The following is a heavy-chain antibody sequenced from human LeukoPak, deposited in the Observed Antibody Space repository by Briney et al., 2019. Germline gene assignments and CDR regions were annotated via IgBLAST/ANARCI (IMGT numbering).Heavy chain of an antibody. CDR3: ARESGGQQWLSPFDY. CDR1: GGSISPYY. Sequence: PSETLSLTCTVSGGSISPYYWSWIRQPPGKGLEWIGYIYYSGSANYNPSLKSRVSTSVDTSKNQFSLKLNSVTAADTAVYFCARESGGQQWLSPFDYWGQGTLVTVSS. V-gene: IGHV4-59*01. D-gene: IGHD6-19*01. J-gene: IGHJ4*02. CDR2: IYYSGSA.